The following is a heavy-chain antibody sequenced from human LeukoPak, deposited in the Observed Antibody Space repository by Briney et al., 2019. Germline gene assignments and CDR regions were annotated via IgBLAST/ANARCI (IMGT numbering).Heavy chain of an antibody. Sequence: ASVKVSCKASGYTFTSYGISWVRQAPGQGLEWMGGIIPIFGTANYAQKFQGRVTITADESTSTAYMELSSLRSEDTAVYYCARGVVGDYVVDYWGQGTLVTVSS. CDR2: IIPIFGTA. CDR3: ARGVVGDYVVDY. V-gene: IGHV1-69*13. D-gene: IGHD4-17*01. CDR1: GYTFTSYG. J-gene: IGHJ4*02.